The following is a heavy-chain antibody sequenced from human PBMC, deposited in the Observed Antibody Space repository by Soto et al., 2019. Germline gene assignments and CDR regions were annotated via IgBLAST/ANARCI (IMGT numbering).Heavy chain of an antibody. D-gene: IGHD3-22*01. CDR3: TTDPWGTYYCDSSVSPIFGYFDL. V-gene: IGHV3-15*01. Sequence: GGSLRLSCTASGFSFDKAWMSWVRQAPGKGLEWVGRIKNKTDGEIKNYATPVKGRFTVSRDDSKKTVYLHMNNLRTEDTALYYCTTDPWGTYYCDSSVSPIFGYFDLWGRGTLVTVSS. CDR2: IKNKTDGEIK. J-gene: IGHJ2*01. CDR1: GFSFDKAW.